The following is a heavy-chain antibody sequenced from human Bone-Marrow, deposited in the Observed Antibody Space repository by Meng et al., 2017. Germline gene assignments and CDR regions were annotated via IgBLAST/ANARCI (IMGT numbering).Heavy chain of an antibody. V-gene: IGHV3-30*01. CDR3: ARDRDYGDYPQPDAFDI. J-gene: IGHJ3*02. Sequence: GESLKISCAASGFTFSSYAMHWVRQAPGKGLEWVAVISYDGSNKYYADSVKGRFTISRDNSKNTLYLQMNSLRAEDTAVYYCARDRDYGDYPQPDAFDIWGQGTMVTV. CDR2: ISYDGSNK. D-gene: IGHD4-17*01. CDR1: GFTFSSYA.